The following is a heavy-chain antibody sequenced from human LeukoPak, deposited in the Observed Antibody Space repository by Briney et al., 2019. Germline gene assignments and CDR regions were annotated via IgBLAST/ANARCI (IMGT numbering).Heavy chain of an antibody. CDR2: ISSSSSYI. CDR3: ARGGPNYGDAPPDY. J-gene: IGHJ4*02. D-gene: IGHD3-10*01. CDR1: GFTFSSYS. Sequence: PGGSLRLSCAASGFTFSSYSMNWVRQAPGKGLEWVSSISSSSSYIYYADSVKGRFTISRDNAKNSLYLQMNSLRAEDTAVYYCARGGPNYGDAPPDYWGQGTLVTVPS. V-gene: IGHV3-21*01.